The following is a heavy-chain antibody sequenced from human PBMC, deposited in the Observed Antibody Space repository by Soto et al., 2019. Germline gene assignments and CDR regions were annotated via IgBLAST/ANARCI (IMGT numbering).Heavy chain of an antibody. Sequence: GGSLRLSCAASGFTFSSYSMNWVRQAPGKGLEWVSSISSSSSYIYYADSVKGRFTISRDNAKNSLYLQMNSLRAEDTAVYYCATSIAAPAYYYYGMDVWGQGTTVTVS. J-gene: IGHJ6*02. CDR2: ISSSSSYI. CDR3: ATSIAAPAYYYYGMDV. V-gene: IGHV3-21*01. CDR1: GFTFSSYS. D-gene: IGHD6-6*01.